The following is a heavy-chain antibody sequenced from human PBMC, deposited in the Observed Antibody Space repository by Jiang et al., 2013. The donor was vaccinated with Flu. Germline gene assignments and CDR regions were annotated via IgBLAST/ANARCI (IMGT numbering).Heavy chain of an antibody. CDR2: PNSGGT. CDR3: ARVGWELFSWFDY. J-gene: IGHJ4*02. V-gene: IGHV1-2*02. Sequence: PNSGGTNYAQKFQGRVTMTRDTSISTAYMELSRLRSDDTAVYYCARVGWELFSWFDYWGQGTLVTVSS. D-gene: IGHD1-26*01.